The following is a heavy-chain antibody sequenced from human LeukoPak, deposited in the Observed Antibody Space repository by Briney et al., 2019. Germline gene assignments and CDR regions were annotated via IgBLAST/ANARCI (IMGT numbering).Heavy chain of an antibody. J-gene: IGHJ4*02. Sequence: GGSLRLSCAASGFTFSSYWMHWVRQAPGKGLVWVSRINSDGSSTTYADSVKGRFTISRDNAKNTLYLQMNSLRAEDTAVYYCATDLKGRELRGSLDYWGQGTLVTVSS. V-gene: IGHV3-74*01. CDR1: GFTFSSYW. D-gene: IGHD1-26*01. CDR2: INSDGSST. CDR3: ATDLKGRELRGSLDY.